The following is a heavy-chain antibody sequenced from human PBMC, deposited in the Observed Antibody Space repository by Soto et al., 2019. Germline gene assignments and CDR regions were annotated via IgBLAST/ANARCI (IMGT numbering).Heavy chain of an antibody. J-gene: IGHJ4*02. CDR3: ARDHMVQGAIDY. Sequence: QVQLVESGGGVVQPGRSLRLSCAASGFTFSSYAMNWVRQAPGKGLEWVTIISDDGSNKVYADSLKGRFTISRDNSKNTLYLQMNSLRVEDTAVYYCARDHMVQGAIDYWGQGILVTVSS. CDR2: ISDDGSNK. D-gene: IGHD3-10*01. CDR1: GFTFSSYA. V-gene: IGHV3-30-3*01.